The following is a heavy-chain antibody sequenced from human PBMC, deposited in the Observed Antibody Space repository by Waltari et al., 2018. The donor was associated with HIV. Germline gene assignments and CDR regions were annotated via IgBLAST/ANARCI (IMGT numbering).Heavy chain of an antibody. CDR2: ISPYNGNT. J-gene: IGHJ4*02. V-gene: IGHV1-18*01. D-gene: IGHD4-17*01. CDR1: GYTFIAHG. CDR3: ARVAGGDYFDY. Sequence: QVQLVQSGGELQKPGASVQVSCKASGYTFIAHGITWVRQAPGQGLDWRAWISPYNGNTDYAQRFQGRVSVTTDTSTNTAYMELRSLRSDDTAVYFCARVAGGDYFDYWGQGTLVTVSS.